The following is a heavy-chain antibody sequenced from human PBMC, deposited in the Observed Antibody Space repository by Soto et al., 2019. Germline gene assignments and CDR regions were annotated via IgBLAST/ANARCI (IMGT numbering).Heavy chain of an antibody. Sequence: SETLSLTCTVSGGSISSSSYYWVLIRQPPGKGLEWIGSIYYSGSTYYNPSLKSRVTISVDTSKNQFSLKLSSVTAADTAVYYCARTVPHNWFDPWGQGTLVTVSS. CDR2: IYYSGST. V-gene: IGHV4-39*01. D-gene: IGHD1-1*01. CDR3: ARTVPHNWFDP. J-gene: IGHJ5*02. CDR1: GGSISSSSYY.